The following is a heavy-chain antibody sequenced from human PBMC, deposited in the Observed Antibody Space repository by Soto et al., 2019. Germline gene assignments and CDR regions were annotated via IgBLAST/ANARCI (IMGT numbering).Heavy chain of an antibody. CDR3: ARQIYDLETGFNFQSYLDP. Sequence: GEALQISCKGSGYSFAGYWITWVRQKPGKGLEWMGRIDPSDSQTYYSPSFRGHVTTSVTKSITTVFLQWSSLRASATAMYYCARQIYDLETGFNFQSYLDPWGQGPPVTVS. CDR1: GYSFAGYW. CDR2: IDPSDSQT. D-gene: IGHD1-1*01. V-gene: IGHV5-10-1*01. J-gene: IGHJ5*02.